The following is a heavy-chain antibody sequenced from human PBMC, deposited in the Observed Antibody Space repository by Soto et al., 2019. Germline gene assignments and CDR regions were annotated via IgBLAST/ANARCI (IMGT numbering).Heavy chain of an antibody. CDR3: RRSSRSSTDV. D-gene: IGHD6-19*01. Sequence: PSETLSLTCAVSGGSSRSSAYWGWIRQPPGKGLEWIGSIYSIGNTYYNPSLKSGVTISADTSKNQFSLNLISVTAADTAVYYCRRSSRSSTDVWGHGITVPVSS. CDR2: IYSIGNT. J-gene: IGHJ6*02. V-gene: IGHV4-39*01. CDR1: GGSSRSSAY.